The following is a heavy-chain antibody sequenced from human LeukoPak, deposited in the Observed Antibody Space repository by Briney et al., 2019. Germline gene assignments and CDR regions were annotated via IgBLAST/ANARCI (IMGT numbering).Heavy chain of an antibody. D-gene: IGHD2-8*01. CDR2: MYHSGTT. V-gene: IGHV4-39*01. CDR1: GGSITITNYH. CDR3: ARHRGRNGGYVFDY. Sequence: PSETLSLTCSVSGGSITITNYHWGWVRQPPGKGLEWIGSMYHSGTTYYNPSLKTRLTISVDTSKNQFSLNLSAVTAADTALYFCARHRGRNGGYVFDYWGQGTLVTVSS. J-gene: IGHJ4*02.